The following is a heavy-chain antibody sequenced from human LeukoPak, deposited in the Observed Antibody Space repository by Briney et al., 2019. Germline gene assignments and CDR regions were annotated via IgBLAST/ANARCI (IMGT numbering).Heavy chain of an antibody. CDR1: GFTFSSYG. CDR3: AKLWDYDYVWGSYRPTSDY. J-gene: IGHJ4*02. Sequence: GGSLRLSCAASGFTFSSYGMHWVRQAPGKGLEWVAFIRYDGSNKYYADSVKGRFTISRDNSKNTLYLQMNSLRAEDTAVYYCAKLWDYDYVWGSYRPTSDYWGQGTLVTVSS. V-gene: IGHV3-30*02. D-gene: IGHD3-16*02. CDR2: IRYDGSNK.